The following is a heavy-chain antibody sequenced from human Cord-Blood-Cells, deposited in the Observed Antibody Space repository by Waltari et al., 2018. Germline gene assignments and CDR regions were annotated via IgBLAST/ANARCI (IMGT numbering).Heavy chain of an antibody. CDR1: GYTFTSYD. CDR3: ARGDPYSSSWFPIDY. J-gene: IGHJ4*02. D-gene: IGHD6-13*01. Sequence: QVQLVQSGAEVKKPGASVKVSCKASGYTFTSYDINWVRQATGQGVEWRGWKNPTQAHTGYAQKVQGRVTMTRNTSISTAYMELSSLRSEDTAVYYCARGDPYSSSWFPIDYWGQGTLVTVSS. CDR2: KNPTQAHT. V-gene: IGHV1-8*01.